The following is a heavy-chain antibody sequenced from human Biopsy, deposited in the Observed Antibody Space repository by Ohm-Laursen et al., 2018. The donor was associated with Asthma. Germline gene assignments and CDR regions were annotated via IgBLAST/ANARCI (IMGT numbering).Heavy chain of an antibody. CDR3: ASDFPKDYVGYNFQF. D-gene: IGHD4-17*01. CDR2: IMTVFGTT. CDR1: GGTFSNFA. J-gene: IGHJ4*02. V-gene: IGHV1-69*13. Sequence: GASVKVSCKAPGGTFSNFAISWVRQAPGQGLEWLGGIMTVFGTTNYAQKFQGRVTITADESTSTAYMEVTSLRSEDTAIYYCASDFPKDYVGYNFQFWGQGTLVTVSS.